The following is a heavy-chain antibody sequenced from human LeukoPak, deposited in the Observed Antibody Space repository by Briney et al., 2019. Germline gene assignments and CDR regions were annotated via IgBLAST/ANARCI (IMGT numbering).Heavy chain of an antibody. Sequence: SETLSLTCTVSGGSIGSSTYYWGWIRQPPGRGLEWIGSISYSGYTYYNPSLKSRVTISVDWSRNQFSLQLNSVTPEDTAVYYCARENGHVDYWGQGTLVTVSS. D-gene: IGHD4-17*01. J-gene: IGHJ4*02. V-gene: IGHV4-39*07. CDR1: GGSIGSSTYY. CDR3: ARENGHVDY. CDR2: ISYSGYT.